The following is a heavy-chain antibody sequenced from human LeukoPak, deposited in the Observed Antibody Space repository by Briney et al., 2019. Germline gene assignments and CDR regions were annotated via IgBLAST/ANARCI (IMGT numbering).Heavy chain of an antibody. CDR2: INAGNGNT. J-gene: IGHJ6*02. V-gene: IGHV1-3*01. CDR3: AIAFWLAAPSV. CDR1: GYTFTSYA. D-gene: IGHD3-9*01. Sequence: ASVTVSCKASGYTFTSYAMHWVRQAPGQRLEWMGWINAGNGNTKYSQKFQGRVTITRDTSASTAYMELSSLRSEDTAVYYCAIAFWLAAPSVWGQGTTVTVSS.